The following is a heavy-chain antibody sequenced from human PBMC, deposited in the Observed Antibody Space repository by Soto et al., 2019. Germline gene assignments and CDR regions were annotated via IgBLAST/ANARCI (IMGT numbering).Heavy chain of an antibody. CDR3: ARERRYCSSTSCDDFDY. J-gene: IGHJ4*02. Sequence: ASVKVSCKASGYTFTGYYIHWVRQAPGQGLEWMGWVSPNSGGANSALKFHGRVTMTRDTSISTVYMELSRLRSDDTAVYYCARERRYCSSTSCDDFDYWGQGTLVTVSS. V-gene: IGHV1-2*02. CDR2: VSPNSGGA. D-gene: IGHD2-2*01. CDR1: GYTFTGYY.